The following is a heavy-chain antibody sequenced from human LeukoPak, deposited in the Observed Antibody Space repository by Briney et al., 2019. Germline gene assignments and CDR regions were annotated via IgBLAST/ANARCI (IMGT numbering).Heavy chain of an antibody. Sequence: GRSLRLSCAASGFTFSSYAMHWVRQAPGKGLEWVAVISYDGSNKYYADSVKGRFTISRDNSKNTLYLQMNSLGAEDTAVYYCARDRNTGSSYENLFEYWGQGSLVTVSS. CDR2: ISYDGSNK. V-gene: IGHV3-30-3*01. J-gene: IGHJ4*02. CDR1: GFTFSSYA. CDR3: ARDRNTGSSYENLFEY. D-gene: IGHD1-26*01.